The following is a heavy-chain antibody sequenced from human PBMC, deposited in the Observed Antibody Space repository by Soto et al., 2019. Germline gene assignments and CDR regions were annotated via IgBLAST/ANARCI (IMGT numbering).Heavy chain of an antibody. CDR2: IRTDGSQR. CDR1: EFAFSSYW. CDR3: ARDVSPGSSGLYFDAFDI. J-gene: IGHJ3*02. D-gene: IGHD6-25*01. V-gene: IGHV3-7*05. Sequence: EVQLVESGGGLVQPGGSLTLSCAASEFAFSSYWVTWVRQAPGKGLEWVANIRTDGSQRSYLDSVRGRFTISRDNSKNSLYLQMNSLRAEDTALYFCARDVSPGSSGLYFDAFDIWRQGTMVTVSS.